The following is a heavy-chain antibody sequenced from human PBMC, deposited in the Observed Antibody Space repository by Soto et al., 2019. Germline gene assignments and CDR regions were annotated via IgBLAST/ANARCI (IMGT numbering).Heavy chain of an antibody. CDR3: ARGYCSGGSCYYDGNDAFDI. D-gene: IGHD2-15*01. V-gene: IGHV1-69*02. J-gene: IGHJ3*02. CDR1: GGTFSNYT. CDR2: IIPILGIA. Sequence: QVQLVQSGAEVKKPGSSVKVSCKASGGTFSNYTISWVRQAPGQGLEWMGRIIPILGIANYAQKFQGRVTITADKSTSTAYMELSSLRSEDTAVYYCARGYCSGGSCYYDGNDAFDIWGQGTMVTVSS.